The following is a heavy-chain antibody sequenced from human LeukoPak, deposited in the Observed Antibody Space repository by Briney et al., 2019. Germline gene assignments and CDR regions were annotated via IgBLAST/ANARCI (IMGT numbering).Heavy chain of an antibody. CDR3: ARGPTYYYDSSGYSGSRFDP. Sequence: ASVKVSCKASGCTFTSYDINWVRQATGQGLEWMGWMNPNSGNTGYAQKFQGRVTMTKNTSISTAYMELSSLRSEDTAVYYCARGPTYYYDSSGYSGSRFDPWGQGTLVTVSS. V-gene: IGHV1-8*01. CDR1: GCTFTSYD. CDR2: MNPNSGNT. J-gene: IGHJ5*02. D-gene: IGHD3-22*01.